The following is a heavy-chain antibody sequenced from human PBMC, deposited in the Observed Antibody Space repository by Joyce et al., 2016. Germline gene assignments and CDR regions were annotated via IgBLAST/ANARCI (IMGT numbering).Heavy chain of an antibody. CDR2: IYHNGKT. Sequence: VQLQESGPGLVKPSETLSLTCDVSGDSISSGYFYGWVRKAPGKGLEWIANIYHNGKTYYNASLKSRVTISVDTSKNQLSLKLSSVTAADTAVYYCARDPQNFGFWGQGTLVIVSS. CDR3: ARDPQNFGF. V-gene: IGHV4-38-2*02. J-gene: IGHJ4*02. CDR1: GDSISSGYF. D-gene: IGHD2/OR15-2a*01.